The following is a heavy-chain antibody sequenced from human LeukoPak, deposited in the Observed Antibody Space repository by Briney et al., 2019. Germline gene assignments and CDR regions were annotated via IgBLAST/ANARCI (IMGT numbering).Heavy chain of an antibody. CDR1: GGTFSSYA. Sequence: ASVKVSCKASGGTFSSYAISWVRQAPGQGLEWMGGIIPIFGTANYAQKFQGRVTITTDESTSTAYMELSSLRSEDTAVYYCARGITGTTPDDYWGQGTLVTVSS. CDR2: IIPIFGTA. J-gene: IGHJ4*02. D-gene: IGHD1-7*01. V-gene: IGHV1-69*05. CDR3: ARGITGTTPDDY.